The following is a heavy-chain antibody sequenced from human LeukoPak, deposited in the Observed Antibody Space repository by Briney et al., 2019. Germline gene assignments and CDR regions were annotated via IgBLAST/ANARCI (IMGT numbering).Heavy chain of an antibody. CDR2: MYHSGST. V-gene: IGHV4-38-2*02. CDR1: GYSISSGYY. Sequence: SETLSLTCSVSGYSISSGYYWGWIRQPPGKGLEWIASMYHSGSTYYNPSLKSRVTISLDMSKNQFSLKLNSVTAADTAVYYCTRERPRDGNNPPVDHGGQGTLVTVSS. D-gene: IGHD5-24*01. CDR3: TRERPRDGNNPPVDH. J-gene: IGHJ4*02.